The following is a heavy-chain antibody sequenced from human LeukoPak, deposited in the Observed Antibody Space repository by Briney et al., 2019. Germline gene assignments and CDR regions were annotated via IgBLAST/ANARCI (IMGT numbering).Heavy chain of an antibody. Sequence: GGSLRLSCAASGLTFSSHAMSWVRQAPGKGLEWVSAISGSGGSTYYADSVKGWFTISRDNSKNTLYLQMSSLRAEDTAVYYCAKDTNYYGYFDYWGQGTLVTVSS. V-gene: IGHV3-23*01. CDR3: AKDTNYYGYFDY. J-gene: IGHJ4*02. CDR2: ISGSGGST. CDR1: GLTFSSHA. D-gene: IGHD1-26*01.